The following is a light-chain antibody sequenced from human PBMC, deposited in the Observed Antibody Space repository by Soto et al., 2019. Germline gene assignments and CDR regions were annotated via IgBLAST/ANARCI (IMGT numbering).Light chain of an antibody. CDR2: AAS. Sequence: DIQMTESASSVSASVGGSVTITSRASQGIRSWVAWYKQKPGKAPKLLSYAASSLQRGVPSRFRGSGSGTDFTLTISSLKPEDFETYYCQQANRFPLTFGGGTKVDIK. V-gene: IGKV1-12*01. CDR3: QQANRFPLT. J-gene: IGKJ4*01. CDR1: QGIRSW.